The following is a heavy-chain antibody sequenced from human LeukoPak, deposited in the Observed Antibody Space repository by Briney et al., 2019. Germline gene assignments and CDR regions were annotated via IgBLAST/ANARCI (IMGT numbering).Heavy chain of an antibody. CDR1: GGSISSYY. CDR3: VANPHDDGDQPAAFDI. J-gene: IGHJ3*02. Sequence: KTSETLSLTCTVSGGSISSYYWSWIRQPPGKGLEWIGYIYYSGSTNYNPSLKSRVTISVDTSKNQFSLKLSSVTAADTAVYYCVANPHDDGDQPAAFDIWGQGTMVTVSS. V-gene: IGHV4-59*01. CDR2: IYYSGST. D-gene: IGHD4-17*01.